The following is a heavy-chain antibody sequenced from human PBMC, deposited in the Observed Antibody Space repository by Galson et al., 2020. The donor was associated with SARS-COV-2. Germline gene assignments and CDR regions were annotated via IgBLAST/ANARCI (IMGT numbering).Heavy chain of an antibody. CDR3: ARRGGTVTTQHFDR. CDR2: IYYSGTT. V-gene: IGHV4-39*01. CDR1: GGSISTTSYF. J-gene: IGHJ2*01. Sequence: SETLSLTCTVSGGSISTTSYFWAWIRPPPGQGLEWIGTIYYSGTTYYNPSLRSRVTISVDTSRNQFSLKLNSVTAADTAVYYCARRGGTVTTQHFDRWGRGTLVTVSS. D-gene: IGHD4-17*01.